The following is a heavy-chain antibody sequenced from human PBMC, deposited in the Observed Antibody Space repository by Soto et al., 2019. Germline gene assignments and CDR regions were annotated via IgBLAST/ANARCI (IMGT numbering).Heavy chain of an antibody. D-gene: IGHD2-15*01. Sequence: PSETLSLTCTVSGCSISSSSYYWGGLRHPPGQGLEWIGGIYDSGSTYYNPSLKSRVTISVDKSKNQFSLKLSSVTAADTAVYSCARVQYRSGGSCYAFDIWGQGTMVTVSS. CDR3: ARVQYRSGGSCYAFDI. CDR2: IYDSGST. CDR1: GCSISSSSYY. V-gene: IGHV4-39*07. J-gene: IGHJ3*02.